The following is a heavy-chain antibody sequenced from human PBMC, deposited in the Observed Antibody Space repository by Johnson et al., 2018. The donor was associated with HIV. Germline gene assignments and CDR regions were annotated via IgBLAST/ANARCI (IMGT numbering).Heavy chain of an antibody. CDR3: ASPQSGVEPDYYDSSGYFRNDAFDI. Sequence: QVQLVESGGGLVQPGGSLRLSCAASGFTVSSNYMSWVRQAPGKGLEWVAFIRYDGSNKYYADSVKGRFTISRDNSKKTLFLQMNSLRPEDTALYYCASPQSGVEPDYYDSSGYFRNDAFDIWGQGTLVTVSS. J-gene: IGHJ3*02. CDR2: IRYDGSNK. V-gene: IGHV3-30*02. CDR1: GFTVSSNY. D-gene: IGHD3-22*01.